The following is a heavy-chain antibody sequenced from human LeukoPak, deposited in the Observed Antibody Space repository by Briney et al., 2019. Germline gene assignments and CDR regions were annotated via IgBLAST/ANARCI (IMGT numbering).Heavy chain of an antibody. CDR3: ARGSGERIGVWFDP. CDR2: INHSGST. V-gene: IGHV4-34*01. J-gene: IGHJ5*02. Sequence: KPSETLSLTCAVYGGSFSGYYWSWIRQPPGKGLEWIGEINHSGSTNYNPSLKSRVTISVDTSKNQFSLKLSSVTAADTAVYYCARGSGERIGVWFDPWGQGTLVTVSS. D-gene: IGHD3-10*01. CDR1: GGSFSGYY.